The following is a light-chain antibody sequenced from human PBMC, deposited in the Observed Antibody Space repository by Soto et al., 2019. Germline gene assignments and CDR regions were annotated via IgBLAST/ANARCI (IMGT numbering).Light chain of an antibody. CDR1: ESVNNNN. J-gene: IGKJ2*01. Sequence: EIVLTQSPGTLSLSPGERATLSCRASESVNNNNIAWYQQNPGQAPRRLIYGASTRATSVPDRFSGSGSGTDVTLTIIRLEPEDFAVYPCQQYGNAPSTFGQGTNLEVK. CDR2: GAS. CDR3: QQYGNAPST. V-gene: IGKV3-20*01.